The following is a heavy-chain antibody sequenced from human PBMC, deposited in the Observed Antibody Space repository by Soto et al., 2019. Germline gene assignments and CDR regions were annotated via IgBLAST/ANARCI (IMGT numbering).Heavy chain of an antibody. J-gene: IGHJ3*02. Sequence: EVQLLESGGGLVQPGGSLRISGAASGFTFSSYSMTWLAQAPGKGLEWVSTISNSGGSTYYIDSVKGRFTISRDNSKNTLYLQMNSLRAEDTAVYFCAKDWTSIWGQGTMVTVSS. CDR1: GFTFSSYS. D-gene: IGHD3-3*01. CDR2: ISNSGGST. CDR3: AKDWTSI. V-gene: IGHV3-23*01.